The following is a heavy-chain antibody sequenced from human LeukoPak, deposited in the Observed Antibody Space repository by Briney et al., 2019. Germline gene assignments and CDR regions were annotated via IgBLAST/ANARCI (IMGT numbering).Heavy chain of an antibody. CDR2: IYSGGST. V-gene: IGHV3-66*01. J-gene: IGHJ4*02. CDR1: GFTFSSYW. CDR3: AAITMVRGWVFDY. D-gene: IGHD3-10*01. Sequence: PGGSLRLSCAASGFTFSSYWMHWVRQAPGKGLEWVSVIYSGGSTYYADSVKGRFTISRDNSKNTLYLQMNSLRAEDTAVYYCAAITMVRGWVFDYWGQGTLVTVSS.